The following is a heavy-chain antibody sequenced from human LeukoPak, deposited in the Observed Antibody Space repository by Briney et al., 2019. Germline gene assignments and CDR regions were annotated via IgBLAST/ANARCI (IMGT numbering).Heavy chain of an antibody. Sequence: PSETLSLTCTVSGGSMSGLHWSWIRQPPGKGLEWIGYISYSGNTNYNPSLKSRVTISVETPKNQFSLNLNSMTAADTAIYYCAKGDGYNPSWGQGTLVTVSS. V-gene: IGHV4-59*11. CDR2: ISYSGNT. J-gene: IGHJ5*02. CDR1: GGSMSGLH. CDR3: AKGDGYNPS. D-gene: IGHD5-24*01.